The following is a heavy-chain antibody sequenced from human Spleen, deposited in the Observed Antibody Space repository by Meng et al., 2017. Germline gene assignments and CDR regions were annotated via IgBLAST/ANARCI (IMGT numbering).Heavy chain of an antibody. CDR3: ARETQNSSTYYVLPTDIDH. V-gene: IGHV3-30*01. Sequence: GESLKISCAASGFTFSNYGLHWVRQAPGKGLGWVAVISFDGSNKHYEDSVKGRFTISRDNSKNTLYLEMNSLRADDTAVYYCARETQNSSTYYVLPTDIDHWGQGTLVTVSS. CDR2: ISFDGSNK. D-gene: IGHD2-2*01. CDR1: GFTFSNYG. J-gene: IGHJ4*02.